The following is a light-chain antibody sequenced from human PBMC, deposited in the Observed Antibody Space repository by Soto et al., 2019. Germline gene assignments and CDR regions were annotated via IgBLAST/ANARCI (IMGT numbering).Light chain of an antibody. V-gene: IGLV2-8*01. CDR3: SSYAGSTFYD. Sequence: QSALTQPPSASGSPGQSVTISCTGTSSDVGGYNYVSWYQQHPGKAPKLMIYEVSKRPSGVPDRFSGSKSGNTASLTVSGLQAEDEADYYCSSYAGSTFYDFGTGTKLTVL. CDR2: EVS. CDR1: SSDVGGYNY. J-gene: IGLJ1*01.